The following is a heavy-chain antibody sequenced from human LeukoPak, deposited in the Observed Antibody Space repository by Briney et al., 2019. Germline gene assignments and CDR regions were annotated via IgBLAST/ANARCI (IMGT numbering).Heavy chain of an antibody. J-gene: IGHJ4*02. D-gene: IGHD3-22*01. CDR1: GYTFTGYY. V-gene: IGHV1-2*02. CDR2: INPNSGGT. Sequence: ASVKVSCKASGYTFTGYYMHWVRQAPGQGLEWMGWINPNSGGTNYAQKFQGRVTMTRDTSISTAYMELSRLRSDDTAVYYCARDWAWEEYYDSSGYSADWGQGTLVTVSS. CDR3: ARDWAWEEYYDSSGYSAD.